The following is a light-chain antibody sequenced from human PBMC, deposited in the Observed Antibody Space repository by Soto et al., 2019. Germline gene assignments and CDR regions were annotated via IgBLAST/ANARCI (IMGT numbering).Light chain of an antibody. CDR3: VLYMGGAIHWV. CDR1: SGSVSTSYY. J-gene: IGLJ3*02. V-gene: IGLV8-61*01. Sequence: QTVVTQEPSFSVSPGGTVTLTCGLSSGSVSTSYYPGWYQQTPGQAPRTLIYSTSTRSSEVPDRFSGSILGNKAALTITGAKADDESDYYCVLYMGGAIHWVFGGGTKLTDL. CDR2: STS.